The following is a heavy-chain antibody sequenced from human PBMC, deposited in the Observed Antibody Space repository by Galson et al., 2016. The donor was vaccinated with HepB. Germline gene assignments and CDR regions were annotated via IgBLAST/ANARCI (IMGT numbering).Heavy chain of an antibody. CDR3: ARARYSSGLYNWFDP. D-gene: IGHD6-19*01. V-gene: IGHV4-59*01. J-gene: IGHJ5*02. Sequence: SETLSLTCPVSGGSISSYYWNWIRQPPGKGLEWIGYIYYSGSTNYNPSLKSRVTISVDTSKNQFSLKLSSVTAADTAVYYCARARYSSGLYNWFDPWGQGTLVTVSS. CDR1: GGSISSYY. CDR2: IYYSGST.